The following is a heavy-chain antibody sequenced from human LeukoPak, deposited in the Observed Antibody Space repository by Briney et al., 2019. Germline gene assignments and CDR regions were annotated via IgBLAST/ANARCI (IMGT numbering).Heavy chain of an antibody. V-gene: IGHV3-48*01. CDR2: ISSSSSTI. Sequence: GGSLRLSCAASGFTFSSYSMNWVRQAPGKGLEWVSYISSSSSTICYADSVKGRFTISRDNAKNSLYLQMNSLRAEDTAVYYCARGVSGSGWYPYTNWGQGTLVTVSS. CDR3: ARGVSGSGWYPYTN. J-gene: IGHJ4*02. CDR1: GFTFSSYS. D-gene: IGHD6-19*01.